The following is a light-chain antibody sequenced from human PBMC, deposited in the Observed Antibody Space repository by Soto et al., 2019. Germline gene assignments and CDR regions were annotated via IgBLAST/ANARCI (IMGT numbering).Light chain of an antibody. Sequence: EIVVTQSPATLSASPGERVTLSCRASQFVSRRLAWYQQRLGQDPRLLIYDTSTRAPGISARVSGSGSGTEFTLTIISLQSEDFSVFYCQEYIHWPPGMFGPGTTVDIK. CDR1: QFVSRR. CDR2: DTS. V-gene: IGKV3-15*01. J-gene: IGKJ1*01. CDR3: QEYIHWPPGM.